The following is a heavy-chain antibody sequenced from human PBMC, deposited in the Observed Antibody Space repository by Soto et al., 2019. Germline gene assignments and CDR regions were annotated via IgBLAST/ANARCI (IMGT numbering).Heavy chain of an antibody. V-gene: IGHV3-53*01. CDR3: AGMRGTDNWFDP. J-gene: IGHJ5*02. CDR2: IYIGTTT. Sequence: EVQLVESGGGLIQPGGSLRLTCAASGISVSSNYMSWVRQAPGKGLEWVSAIYIGTTTYYADSVKGRFTISKDNLRNTLVLQMSGLRADDPAVYSCAGMRGTDNWFDPWGQGTLVTVSS. CDR1: GISVSSNY.